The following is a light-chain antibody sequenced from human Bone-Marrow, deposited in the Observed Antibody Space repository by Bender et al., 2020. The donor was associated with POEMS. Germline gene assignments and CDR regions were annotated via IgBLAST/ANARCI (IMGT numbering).Light chain of an antibody. V-gene: IGLV1-40*01. Sequence: QSVLTQPPSVSGAPGQRVTISCTGSSSNTGSGYDINWYQHLPGTAPKLLIYGYNKRPSGVPDRFSGSKSGDTASLTISGLQAEDEADYYCCSYAGSFSFIFGGGTKLTVL. CDR2: GYN. CDR1: SSNTGSGYD. CDR3: CSYAGSFSFI. J-gene: IGLJ2*01.